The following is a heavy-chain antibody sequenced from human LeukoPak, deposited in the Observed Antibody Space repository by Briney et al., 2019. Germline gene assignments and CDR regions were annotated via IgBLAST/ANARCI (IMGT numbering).Heavy chain of an antibody. CDR1: GFTFARYS. CDR2: ISSSSSNI. D-gene: IGHD3-22*01. V-gene: IGHV3-21*01. J-gene: IGHJ4*02. CDR3: VRAVEDYYDSSGYAVDY. Sequence: KPGGSLRLSCAASGFTFARYSMNWVRQAPGKGLEWVSSISSSSSNIYYADSVTGRFTISRDNAQNSLDLQMNSLRAEAPAVYYCVRAVEDYYDSSGYAVDYWGQGTLVTVSS.